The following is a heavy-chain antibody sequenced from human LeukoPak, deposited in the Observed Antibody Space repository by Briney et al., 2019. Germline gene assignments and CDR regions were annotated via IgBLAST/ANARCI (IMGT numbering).Heavy chain of an antibody. CDR2: IYSAGST. CDR3: TLPLRDVFDI. V-gene: IGHV3-53*01. Sequence: GGSLRLSCAASGFTVRSNYMSWVRQAPGKGLEWVSIIYSAGSTNYADSVKGRFTISRDNSKNTLYLQMSSLRAEDTAVYYCTLPLRDVFDIWGQGTMVTVSS. CDR1: GFTVRSNY. J-gene: IGHJ3*02.